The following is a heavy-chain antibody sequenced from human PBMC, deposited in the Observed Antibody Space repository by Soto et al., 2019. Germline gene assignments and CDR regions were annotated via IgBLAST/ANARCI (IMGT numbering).Heavy chain of an antibody. CDR3: ARESVPAAMGHYYYYYMDV. J-gene: IGHJ6*03. CDR2: INPNSGGT. CDR1: GYTFTTYD. V-gene: IGHV1-2*04. Sequence: GASVKVSCKASGYTFTTYDINWVRQAPGQGLEWMGWINPNSGGTNYAQKFQGWVTMTRDTSISTAYMELSRLRSDDTAVYYCARESVPAAMGHYYYYYMDVWGKGTTVTVSS. D-gene: IGHD2-2*01.